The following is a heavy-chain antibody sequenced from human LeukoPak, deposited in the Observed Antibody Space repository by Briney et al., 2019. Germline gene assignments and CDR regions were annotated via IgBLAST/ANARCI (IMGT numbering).Heavy chain of an antibody. Sequence: GGSLRLSCAASGFTYRSHGMHWVRQAPGKGLEWVAVIWYDGSNQYYADSVKGRFTISRDNSKNTLYLQMSSLRAEDTAVYYCARDPPVTAKDWGQGTLVTVSS. CDR2: IWYDGSNQ. CDR1: GFTYRSHG. V-gene: IGHV3-33*01. D-gene: IGHD2-21*02. CDR3: ARDPPVTAKD. J-gene: IGHJ4*02.